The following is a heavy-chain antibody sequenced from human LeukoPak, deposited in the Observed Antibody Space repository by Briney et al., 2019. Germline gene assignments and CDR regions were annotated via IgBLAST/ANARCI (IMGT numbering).Heavy chain of an antibody. D-gene: IGHD3-9*01. V-gene: IGHV4-34*01. CDR3: ARGGRYYDILTGYYDYYYMDV. Sequence: SETLSLTCAVYGGSFSGYYWSWIRQPPGKGLEWIGEINHSGSTNYNPSLKSRVTISVDTSKNQFSLKLSSVTAADTAVYYCARGGRYYDILTGYYDYYYMDVWGKGTTVTVSS. J-gene: IGHJ6*03. CDR1: GGSFSGYY. CDR2: INHSGST.